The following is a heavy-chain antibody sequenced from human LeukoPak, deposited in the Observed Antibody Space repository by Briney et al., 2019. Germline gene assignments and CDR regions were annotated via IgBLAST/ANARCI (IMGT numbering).Heavy chain of an antibody. J-gene: IGHJ4*02. V-gene: IGHV3-30*02. D-gene: IGHD5-12*01. Sequence: PGGSPRLSCAASGFTFSSYGMHWVRQAPGKGLEWVAFIRYDGSNKYYADSVKGRFTISRDNSKNTLYLQMNSLRAEDTAVYYCAKAKVATIPQFDYWGQGTLVTVSS. CDR3: AKAKVATIPQFDY. CDR2: IRYDGSNK. CDR1: GFTFSSYG.